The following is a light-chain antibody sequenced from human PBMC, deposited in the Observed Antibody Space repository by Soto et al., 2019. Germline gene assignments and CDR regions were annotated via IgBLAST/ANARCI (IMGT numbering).Light chain of an antibody. CDR3: CSHDSYHSFYV. J-gene: IGLJ1*01. Sequence: QSVLAQPPSASGSPGQSVTISCTGSSSDVGAYNSVSWYQQHPGNVPKLIIYEVSKRPSGVPDRFSASKSGNTASLTVSGLQAEDEADYYCCSHDSYHSFYVFGTGTKVTVL. CDR1: SSDVGAYNS. CDR2: EVS. V-gene: IGLV2-8*01.